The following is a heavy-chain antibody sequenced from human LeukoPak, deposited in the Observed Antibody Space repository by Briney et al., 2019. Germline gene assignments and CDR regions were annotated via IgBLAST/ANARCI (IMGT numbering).Heavy chain of an antibody. CDR2: INHSGST. V-gene: IGHV4-34*01. Sequence: SETLSLTCAVYGGSLSGYSWSWIRQPPGKGLEWIGEINHSGSTNYNPSLKSRVTISVDTSSNQFSLKLTSVTAADTAVYYCARDDECSGGSCWTMYRWSEGTLVTVSS. CDR1: GGSLSGYS. CDR3: ARDDECSGGSCWTMYR. J-gene: IGHJ5*02. D-gene: IGHD2-15*01.